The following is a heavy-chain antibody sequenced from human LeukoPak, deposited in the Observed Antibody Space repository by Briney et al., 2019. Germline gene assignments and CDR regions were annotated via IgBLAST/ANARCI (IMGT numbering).Heavy chain of an antibody. CDR3: ARLDCSSTSCYTGVFDY. Sequence: SETLSLTCTVSGGSISSYYWSWIRQPAGKGLEWIGRIYTSGSTNYNPSLKSRVTMSVDTSKNQFPLKLSSVTAADTAVYYCARLDCSSTSCYTGVFDYWGQGTLVTVSS. J-gene: IGHJ4*02. D-gene: IGHD2-2*02. V-gene: IGHV4-4*07. CDR2: IYTSGST. CDR1: GGSISSYY.